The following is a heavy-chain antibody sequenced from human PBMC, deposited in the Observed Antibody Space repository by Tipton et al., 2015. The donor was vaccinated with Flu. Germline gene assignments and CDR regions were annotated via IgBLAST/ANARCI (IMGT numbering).Heavy chain of an antibody. J-gene: IGHJ5*02. Sequence: TLSLTCTVSGGSISSGRYYWSWIRQPAGKALEWIGRINTTGSTNYNPSLKSRLTISADTAKNQFFLRLTSVTAADSAVYYCARDYSSYWSYNWFDPWGQGTLVTVSS. CDR2: INTTGST. CDR1: GGSISSGRYY. CDR3: ARDYSSYWSYNWFDP. D-gene: IGHD6-19*01. V-gene: IGHV4-61*02.